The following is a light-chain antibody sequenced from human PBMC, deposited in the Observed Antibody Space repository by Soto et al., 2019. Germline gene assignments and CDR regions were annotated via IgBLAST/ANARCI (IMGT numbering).Light chain of an antibody. CDR2: GAS. Sequence: EVVLTQSPGTLSLSPGERATLSCRASQAVSSILLAWYQQKPGQAPRLLIYGASTRATGIPDRFSGSGSGTDFTLTISRLEPEDFAVYYCQQYGGSPLYTFGQGTKVDIK. J-gene: IGKJ2*01. V-gene: IGKV3-20*01. CDR1: QAVSSIL. CDR3: QQYGGSPLYT.